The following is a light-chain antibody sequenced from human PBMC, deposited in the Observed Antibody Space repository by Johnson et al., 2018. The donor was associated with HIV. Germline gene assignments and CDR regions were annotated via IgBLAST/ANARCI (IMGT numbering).Light chain of an antibody. CDR1: SSNIGSHY. Sequence: QSVLTQPPSVSAAPGQKVTISCSGSSSNIGSHYVSWYQQLPVTAPKLLIYDNNKRPSGIPDRISGSKSGTSATLGITGLQTGDAADYYCGTWDSSLSAPYVFGTWTMVTVL. J-gene: IGLJ1*01. CDR3: GTWDSSLSAPYV. CDR2: DNN. V-gene: IGLV1-51*01.